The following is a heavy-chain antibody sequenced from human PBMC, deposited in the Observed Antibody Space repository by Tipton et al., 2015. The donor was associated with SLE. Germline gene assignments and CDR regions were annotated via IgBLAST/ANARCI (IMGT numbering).Heavy chain of an antibody. CDR1: GGSISSSSYY. D-gene: IGHD2-21*02. J-gene: IGHJ6*02. CDR3: ARGMVTWRGAIIGVDV. V-gene: IGHV4-61*05. CDR2: IHHSGRT. Sequence: TLSLTCTVSGGSISSSSYYWGWIRQPPGKGLEWIGYIHHSGRTVYNPSLKSRVTISVDPAKNQFSLKLTSVTAPDTAVYYCARGMVTWRGAIIGVDVWGQGTTVNVSS.